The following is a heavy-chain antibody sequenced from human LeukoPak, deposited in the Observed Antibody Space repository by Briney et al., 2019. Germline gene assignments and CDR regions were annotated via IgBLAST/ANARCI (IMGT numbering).Heavy chain of an antibody. Sequence: SETLSLTCTVSGSSINVYYWSWIRQSPGKGLEWIAYISYSGSTNYNPSLKSRVTISVDTSKNQFSLRLSSMTAADTAVYYCASTYCGGDCSGYWYFDLWGRGTLVTVSS. V-gene: IGHV4-59*01. J-gene: IGHJ2*01. CDR1: GSSINVYY. CDR2: ISYSGST. D-gene: IGHD2-21*02. CDR3: ASTYCGGDCSGYWYFDL.